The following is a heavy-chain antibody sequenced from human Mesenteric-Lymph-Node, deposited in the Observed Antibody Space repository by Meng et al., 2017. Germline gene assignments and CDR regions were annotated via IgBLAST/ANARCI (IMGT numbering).Heavy chain of an antibody. D-gene: IGHD2-15*01. CDR3: ARDGPNCSGGSCYSAGSDY. CDR2: ISSSGSTI. Sequence: GESLKISCAASGFTFSDYYMSWIRQAPGKGLEWVSYISSSGSTIYYADSVKGRFTISRDNAKNSLYLQMNSLRAEDTAVYYCARDGPNCSGGSCYSAGSDYWGQGTLVTVSS. CDR1: GFTFSDYY. V-gene: IGHV3-11*01. J-gene: IGHJ4*02.